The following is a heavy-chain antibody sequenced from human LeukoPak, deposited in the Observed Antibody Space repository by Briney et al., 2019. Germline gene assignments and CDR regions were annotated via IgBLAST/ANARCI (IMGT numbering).Heavy chain of an antibody. CDR1: GFTFSSYA. Sequence: GGSLRLSCAASGFTFSSYAMHWVRQAPGKGLEWVAVISYDGSNKYYADSVKGRFTISRDNARNSLYLQMNTLRAEETPVYSCARVADGVSSNSRGWFDPWGQGTLVTVSS. J-gene: IGHJ5*02. V-gene: IGHV3-30*04. CDR2: ISYDGSNK. D-gene: IGHD2-15*01. CDR3: ARVADGVSSNSRGWFDP.